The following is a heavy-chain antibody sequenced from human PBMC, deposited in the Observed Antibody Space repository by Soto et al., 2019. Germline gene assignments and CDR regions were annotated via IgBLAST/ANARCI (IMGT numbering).Heavy chain of an antibody. V-gene: IGHV4-34*01. CDR3: ARDKITGLFDY. J-gene: IGHJ4*02. CDR1: GGSFSGYY. D-gene: IGHD2-8*02. Sequence: QVQLQQWGAGLLKPSETRSLTCAVYGGSFSGYYWTWIRPPPGTGLEWIGEINHSGSTNYNPSLKSRVTISVDTSKNQFALKLTSVTAADTAGYYCARDKITGLFDYWGQGTLVTVSS. CDR2: INHSGST.